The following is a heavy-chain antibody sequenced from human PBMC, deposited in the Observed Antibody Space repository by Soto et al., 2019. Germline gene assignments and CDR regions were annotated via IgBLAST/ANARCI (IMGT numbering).Heavy chain of an antibody. CDR3: ASYGGGGYDYDY. J-gene: IGHJ4*02. D-gene: IGHD5-12*01. Sequence: SETLSLTCAVYGGSFSGYYWSWIRQPPGKGLEWIGEINHSGSTNYNPSLKSRVTISVDTSKNQFSLKLSSVTAADTAVYYCASYGGGGYDYDYWGQGTLVTV. CDR1: GGSFSGYY. V-gene: IGHV4-34*01. CDR2: INHSGST.